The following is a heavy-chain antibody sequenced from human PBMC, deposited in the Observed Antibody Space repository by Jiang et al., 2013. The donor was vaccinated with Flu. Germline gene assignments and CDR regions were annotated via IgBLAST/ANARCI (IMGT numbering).Heavy chain of an antibody. D-gene: IGHD2-21*02. Sequence: LLKPSETLSLTCSVSGDSISRYYWSWIGRPREGPGMDWLYHFTGSANYHPSLRSRVTMSIDTSKSQFSLRMNSVTAADTAVYYCAGTLSGGMVTAFESWGQGTLVTVSP. CDR3: AGTLSGGMVTAFES. CDR2: HFTGSA. J-gene: IGHJ4*02. V-gene: IGHV4-59*08. CDR1: GDSISRYY.